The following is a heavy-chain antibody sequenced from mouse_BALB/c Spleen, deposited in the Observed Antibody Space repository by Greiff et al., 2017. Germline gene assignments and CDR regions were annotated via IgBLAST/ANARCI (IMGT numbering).Heavy chain of an antibody. CDR2: IYPGNSDT. V-gene: IGHV1-5*01. CDR3: TRDNWERAMDY. Sequence: EVQLQQSGTVLARPGASVKMSCKASGYSFTSYWMHWVKQRPGQGLEWIGAIYPGNSDTSYNQKFKGKAKLTAVTSASTAYMELSSLTNEDSAVYYFTRDNWERAMDYWGQGTSVTVSS. CDR1: GYSFTSYW. J-gene: IGHJ4*01. D-gene: IGHD4-1*01.